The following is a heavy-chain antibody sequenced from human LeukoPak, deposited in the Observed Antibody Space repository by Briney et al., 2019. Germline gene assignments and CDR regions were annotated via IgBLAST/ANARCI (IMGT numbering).Heavy chain of an antibody. D-gene: IGHD6-19*01. CDR3: ANDQLSSGFSTFDY. Sequence: PGGSLRLSCAASGFTFSSYGMHWVRQAPGKGLEWVAVISYDGSNKYYADSVKGRFTNSRDNSKNTLYLQMNSLRAEDTAVYYCANDQLSSGFSTFDYCGQGTLVTVSS. CDR1: GFTFSSYG. V-gene: IGHV3-30*18. CDR2: ISYDGSNK. J-gene: IGHJ4*02.